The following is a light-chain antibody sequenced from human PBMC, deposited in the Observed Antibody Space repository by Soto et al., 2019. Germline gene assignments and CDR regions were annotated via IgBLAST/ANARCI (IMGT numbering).Light chain of an antibody. J-gene: IGLJ2*01. Sequence: QSVLTQPPSVSGAPGQRVTISCTGSSSNIGAGYDVHWYQQLPGTAPKLLIYDNNNRPSGVPDRFSGSKSGTSASLAITGLQAEDEADYYCQSFDTSLSGFVVFGGGTKVTVL. CDR2: DNN. CDR1: SSNIGAGYD. V-gene: IGLV1-40*01. CDR3: QSFDTSLSGFVV.